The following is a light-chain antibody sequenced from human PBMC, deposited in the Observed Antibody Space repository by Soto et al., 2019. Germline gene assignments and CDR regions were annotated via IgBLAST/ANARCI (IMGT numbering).Light chain of an antibody. Sequence: DIQMTQSPSTLSASVGDRVTITCRASQSISSWLAWYQQKPGKAPKLLIYDASSLESGVPSRFSGSGSGTEFTLTISSLQPDDFATYYCQQYNSYSRALTFSGGTKVEIK. CDR1: QSISSW. CDR3: QQYNSYSRALT. V-gene: IGKV1-5*01. CDR2: DAS. J-gene: IGKJ4*01.